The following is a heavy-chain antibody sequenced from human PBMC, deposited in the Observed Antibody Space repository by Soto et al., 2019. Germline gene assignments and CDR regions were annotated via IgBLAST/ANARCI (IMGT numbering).Heavy chain of an antibody. J-gene: IGHJ4*02. V-gene: IGHV3-30-3*01. CDR2: MSYDGSNK. D-gene: IGHD6-19*01. Sequence: QVQLVESGGGVVQPGRSLRLSCAASGFTFSSYAMHWVRQAPGKGLEWVAVMSYDGSNKYYADSVKGRFTISRDNSKNTRYRQMNSLRAEDTAVYYCARDKSPYSSGWPNRHFDSWGQGTLVTVSS. CDR3: ARDKSPYSSGWPNRHFDS. CDR1: GFTFSSYA.